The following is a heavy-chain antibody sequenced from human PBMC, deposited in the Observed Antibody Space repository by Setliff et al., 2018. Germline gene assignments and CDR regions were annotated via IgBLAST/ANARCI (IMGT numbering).Heavy chain of an antibody. D-gene: IGHD2-21*02. J-gene: IGHJ6*02. Sequence: SETLSLTCGVSGISISSGHYWGWIRQPPGKGLEWIATIYHKGRTYYNPSLDSRVTISVDTSKNQISLKLTSVTAADTAVYYCARGDRSSYRDYGMDVWGQGTTVTVSS. CDR3: ARGDRSSYRDYGMDV. CDR1: GISISSGHY. V-gene: IGHV4-38-2*01. CDR2: IYHKGRT.